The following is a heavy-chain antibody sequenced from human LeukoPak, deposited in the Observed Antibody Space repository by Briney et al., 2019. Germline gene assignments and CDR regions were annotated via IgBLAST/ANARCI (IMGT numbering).Heavy chain of an antibody. CDR1: GFTFSSYG. Sequence: PGGSLRLSCAASGFTFSSYGMHWVRQAPGKGLEWVAVISYDGSNKYYADSVKGRFTISRDNSKNTLYLQMNSLRAEDTAVYYCAKDLGYSSGWRAFDIWGQGTMVTVSS. CDR2: ISYDGSNK. V-gene: IGHV3-30*18. J-gene: IGHJ3*02. D-gene: IGHD6-19*01. CDR3: AKDLGYSSGWRAFDI.